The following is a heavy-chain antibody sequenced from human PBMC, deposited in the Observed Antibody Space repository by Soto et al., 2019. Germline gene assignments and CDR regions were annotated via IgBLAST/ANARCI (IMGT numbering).Heavy chain of an antibody. CDR1: GFTFTSFA. CDR3: AIGEWLSTYYFNF. D-gene: IGHD3-3*01. V-gene: IGHV3-23*01. Sequence: GGSLRLSCAASGFTFTSFAVSWVRQAPGKGLEWVSAISGSGGATYYADSVKGRFTVSRDNSRNTVYLQVDSLRVEDTAVYHCAIGEWLSTYYFNFWGKGTLVTVSS. J-gene: IGHJ4*02. CDR2: ISGSGGAT.